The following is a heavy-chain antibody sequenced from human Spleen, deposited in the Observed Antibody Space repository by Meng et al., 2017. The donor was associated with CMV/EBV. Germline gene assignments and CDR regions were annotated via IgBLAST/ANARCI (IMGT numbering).Heavy chain of an antibody. CDR2: ISAYNGNT. D-gene: IGHD2-2*01. J-gene: IGHJ4*02. Sequence: ASVKVSCKASGYTFTSYGISWVRQAPGQGLEWMGWISAYNGNTNYAQKLQGRVTMTTDTSTSTAYMELRSLRSEDTAIYYCAKESPYKSSPTSLRLYYFDYWGQGTLVTVSS. CDR1: GYTFTSYG. CDR3: AKESPYKSSPTSLRLYYFDY. V-gene: IGHV1-18*01.